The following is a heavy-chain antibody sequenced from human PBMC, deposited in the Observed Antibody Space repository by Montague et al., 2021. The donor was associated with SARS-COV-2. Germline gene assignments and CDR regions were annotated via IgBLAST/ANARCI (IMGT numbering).Heavy chain of an antibody. CDR2: IYYSGST. CDR1: GGSISSGGYY. V-gene: IGHV4-31*03. CDR3: ARGGGNSADYYNYTMDV. D-gene: IGHD4-23*01. J-gene: IGHJ6*02. Sequence: TLSLTCTVSGGSISSGGYYWSWIRLHPGKGLEWIGYIYYSGSTYYNPSLKSRVTISVDTSKNQFSLKLSSVSVADTAVYYCARGGGNSADYYNYTMDVWGQGTTVTVFS.